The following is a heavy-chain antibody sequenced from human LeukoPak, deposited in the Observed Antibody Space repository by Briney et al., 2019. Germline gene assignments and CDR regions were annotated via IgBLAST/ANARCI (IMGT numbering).Heavy chain of an antibody. CDR2: IGTAGDT. Sequence: GGSLRLSCAASGFTFSSYDMHWVRQATGKGLEWVSAIGTAGDTYYPGSVKGRFTISRENAKNSLYLQMNSLRAGDTAVYYCARDRGSITMIPHYFDYWGQGTLVTVSS. V-gene: IGHV3-13*01. D-gene: IGHD3-22*01. J-gene: IGHJ4*02. CDR1: GFTFSSYD. CDR3: ARDRGSITMIPHYFDY.